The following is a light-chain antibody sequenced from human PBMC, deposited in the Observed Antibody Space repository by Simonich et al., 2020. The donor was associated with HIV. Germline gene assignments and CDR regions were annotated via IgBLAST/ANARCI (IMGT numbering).Light chain of an antibody. Sequence: DIVMTQSSLSLPVTPGEPASIPCKSSQSLLHINAYNHLEWYLQKPGQSPQLLIYLGSNRASGVPDRFSGSGSGTDFTLKITRVEAEDVGVYYCMQALQTPWTFGQGTKVEIK. J-gene: IGKJ1*01. CDR2: LGS. CDR1: QSLLHINAYNH. V-gene: IGKV2-28*01. CDR3: MQALQTPWT.